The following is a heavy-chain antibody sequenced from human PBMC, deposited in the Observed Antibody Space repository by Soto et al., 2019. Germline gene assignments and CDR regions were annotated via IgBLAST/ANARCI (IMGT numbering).Heavy chain of an antibody. Sequence: QVQLVQSGAEVQKPGSSVKVSCKASGGTFSSYAISWVRQAPGQGLEWMGGIIPIFGTANYAQKFQGRVTITADESTSTAYMELSSLRSEDTAVYYCARDPIVVVPAAPDYYYYYGMDVWGQGTTVTVSS. J-gene: IGHJ6*02. CDR2: IIPIFGTA. V-gene: IGHV1-69*01. CDR1: GGTFSSYA. D-gene: IGHD2-2*01. CDR3: ARDPIVVVPAAPDYYYYYGMDV.